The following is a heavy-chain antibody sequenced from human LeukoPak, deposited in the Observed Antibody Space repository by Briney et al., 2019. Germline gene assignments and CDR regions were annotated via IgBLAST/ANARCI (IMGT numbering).Heavy chain of an antibody. CDR1: GGSISSDDYY. D-gene: IGHD3-10*01. Sequence: PSETLSLTCTVSGGSISSDDYYWSWIRQPPGKGLERIGYIYYSGSTYYNPSLKSRVTISVDTSKNQFSLKLSSVTAADTAVYYCARDYGSGYVDYWGQGTLVTVSS. V-gene: IGHV4-30-4*01. CDR3: ARDYGSGYVDY. CDR2: IYYSGST. J-gene: IGHJ4*02.